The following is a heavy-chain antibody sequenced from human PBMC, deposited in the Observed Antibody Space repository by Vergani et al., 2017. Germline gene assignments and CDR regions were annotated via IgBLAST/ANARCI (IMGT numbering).Heavy chain of an antibody. CDR3: AELYGDDGYSPF. J-gene: IGHJ4*02. Sequence: EVQLLESGGGLVQPGGSLRLSCAASGFTFSSYAMSWVRQAPGKGLEWVSAISGSGGSTYYADSVKGRFTISRDNSKNTLYLQMNSLRAEDTAVYYWAELYGDDGYSPFWGQGTLVTVSS. V-gene: IGHV3-23*01. CDR1: GFTFSSYA. CDR2: ISGSGGST. D-gene: IGHD5-18*01.